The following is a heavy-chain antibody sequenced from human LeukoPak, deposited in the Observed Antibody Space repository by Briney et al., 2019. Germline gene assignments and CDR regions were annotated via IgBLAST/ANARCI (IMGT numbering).Heavy chain of an antibody. CDR1: GGSISSYY. CDR3: ARAYYDFWSGYAKPLDY. CDR2: IYYSGST. D-gene: IGHD3-3*01. V-gene: IGHV4-59*12. Sequence: SETLSLTCTVSGGSISSYYWSWIRQPPGKGLEWIGYIYYSGSTNYNPSLKSRVTISVDTSKNQFSLKLSSVTAADTAVYYCARAYYDFWSGYAKPLDYWGQGTLVTVSS. J-gene: IGHJ4*02.